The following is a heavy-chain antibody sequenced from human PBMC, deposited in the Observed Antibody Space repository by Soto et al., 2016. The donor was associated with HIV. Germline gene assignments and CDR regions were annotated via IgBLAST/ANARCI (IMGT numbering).Heavy chain of an antibody. V-gene: IGHV3-21*01. CDR3: ARGKAGNYLGY. CDR2: ISSSSNQK. Sequence: EVQLVESGGGPVKPGGSLRLSCAASGFSFGGYTMTWARQTPGKGLEWLADISSSSNQKNYVESVKGRFTISRDNTKNSLYLQMNSLRAEDTAVYYCARGKAGNYLGYWGQGNPGHRLR. CDR1: GFSFGGYT. J-gene: IGHJ4*02.